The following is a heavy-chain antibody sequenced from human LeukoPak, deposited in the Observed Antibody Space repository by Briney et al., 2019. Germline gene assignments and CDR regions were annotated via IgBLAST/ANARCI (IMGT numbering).Heavy chain of an antibody. CDR3: ARLTTTYYYYYMDV. CDR2: INHSGSS. J-gene: IGHJ6*03. Sequence: PSETLSLTCGVYGGSLSGYYWTWIRQPPGKGLEWIGEINHSGSSDYNPSLKSRVTISVDTSKNQFSLKLSSVTAADTAVYYCARLTTTYYYYYMDVWGKGTTVTVSS. V-gene: IGHV4-34*01. CDR1: GGSLSGYY. D-gene: IGHD4-17*01.